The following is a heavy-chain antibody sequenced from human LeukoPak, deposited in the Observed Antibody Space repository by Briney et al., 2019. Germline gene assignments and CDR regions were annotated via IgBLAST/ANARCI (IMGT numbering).Heavy chain of an antibody. CDR3: AKTMVRGVIIKVGDYFDY. Sequence: PGESPRLSCAASGFTFSSYAMSWVRQAPGKGLEWVSAISGSGGSTYYADSVKGRFTISRDNSKNTLYLQMNSLRAEDTAVYYCAKTMVRGVIIKVGDYFDYWGQGTLVTVSS. J-gene: IGHJ4*02. D-gene: IGHD3-10*01. CDR1: GFTFSSYA. CDR2: ISGSGGST. V-gene: IGHV3-23*01.